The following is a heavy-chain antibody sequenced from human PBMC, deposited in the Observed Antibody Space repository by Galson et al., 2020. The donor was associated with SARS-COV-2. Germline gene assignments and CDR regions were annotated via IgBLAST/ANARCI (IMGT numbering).Heavy chain of an antibody. Sequence: GGSLRLSCAASGFTFSSYAMSWVRQAPGKGLEWVSAISGSGGSTYYADSVKGRFTISRDNSKNTLYLQMNSLRAEDTAVYYCAKDWQQLPAGYYYYYGMDVWGQGTTVTVSS. D-gene: IGHD6-13*01. CDR3: AKDWQQLPAGYYYYYGMDV. CDR1: GFTFSSYA. J-gene: IGHJ6*02. V-gene: IGHV3-23*01. CDR2: ISGSGGST.